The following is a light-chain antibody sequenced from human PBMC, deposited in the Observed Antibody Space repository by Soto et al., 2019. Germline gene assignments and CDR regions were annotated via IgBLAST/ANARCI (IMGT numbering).Light chain of an antibody. CDR1: QSISNY. CDR2: AAS. Sequence: DIQMTQSPSSLSASVGDRVTITCRASQSISNYSNWYQQKPGKAPKLLIYAASSLQSGVPSRFSGSGSGTDFTLTISSLQPEDFATYYCHQSYNTPLTFGGGTKVEIK. CDR3: HQSYNTPLT. J-gene: IGKJ4*01. V-gene: IGKV1-39*01.